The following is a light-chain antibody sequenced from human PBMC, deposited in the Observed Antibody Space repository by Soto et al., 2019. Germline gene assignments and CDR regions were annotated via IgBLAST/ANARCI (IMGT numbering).Light chain of an antibody. Sequence: DIQMTQSPSTLSASVGDRVSITCRASQGVDRYLAWYQQKPGKAPHLLIYDASSLESGVPSRFSGSGSGTEFTLTISSLQPDDFTTFYCQQYKDYTWTFGQGTKVEV. CDR2: DAS. J-gene: IGKJ1*01. CDR3: QQYKDYTWT. V-gene: IGKV1-5*01. CDR1: QGVDRY.